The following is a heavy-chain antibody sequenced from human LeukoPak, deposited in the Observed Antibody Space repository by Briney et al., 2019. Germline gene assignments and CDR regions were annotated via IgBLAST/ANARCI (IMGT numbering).Heavy chain of an antibody. CDR1: GGSFSGYY. J-gene: IGHJ4*02. V-gene: IGHV4-34*01. CDR2: INHSGST. CDR3: ARGSIAAADSFDY. D-gene: IGHD6-13*01. Sequence: SETLSLTCAVYGGSFSGYYWSWIRQPPGKGLEWIGEINHSGSTNYNPSLKSRVTISVDTSKNQFSLKLSSVTAADTAVYYCARGSIAAADSFDYWGQGILVTVSS.